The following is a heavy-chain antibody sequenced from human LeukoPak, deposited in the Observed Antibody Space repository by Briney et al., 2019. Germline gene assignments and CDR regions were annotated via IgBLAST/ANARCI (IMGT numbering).Heavy chain of an antibody. J-gene: IGHJ3*02. CDR2: IGAYNGNT. D-gene: IGHD3-10*01. CDR1: GYTFTIYG. V-gene: IGHV1-18*04. CDR3: VRNGSYYGDAFDI. Sequence: GASVTVSFTSSGYTFTIYGISWVRQAPGQGLEWMGWIGAYNGNTNYAQKLQGRVTMATDTSTTTAYMELGSLRSDDTAVYYCVRNGSYYGDAFDIWGHGTMVTVSS.